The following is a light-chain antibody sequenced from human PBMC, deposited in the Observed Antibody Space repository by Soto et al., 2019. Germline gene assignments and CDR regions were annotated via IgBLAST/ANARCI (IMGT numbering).Light chain of an antibody. V-gene: IGLV2-8*01. CDR2: EVS. CDR3: SSYAGSNNLV. CDR1: SSDVGGYNY. Sequence: QSVLTQHPSAYGFPGQSVTLSCTGTSSDVGGYNYVSWYQQHPGKAPKLMIYEVSTRPSGVPDRFSGSKSGNTASLTVSGLQAEDEADYYCSSYAGSNNLVVGGGTKLAVL. J-gene: IGLJ2*01.